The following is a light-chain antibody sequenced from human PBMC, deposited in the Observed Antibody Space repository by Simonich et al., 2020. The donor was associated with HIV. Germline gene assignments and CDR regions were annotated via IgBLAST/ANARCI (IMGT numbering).Light chain of an antibody. CDR2: ASS. Sequence: DILMTQSPSSLPASVGDRVTITCRAGQGGRISLAWYQQKPGKAPTLLLSASSRLESGVASRFSGSGSGTDYTLTISSLQPEDFATYYCQQFFSTPWTFGQGTKVEIK. CDR1: QGGRIS. J-gene: IGKJ1*01. V-gene: IGKV1-NL1*01. CDR3: QQFFSTPWT.